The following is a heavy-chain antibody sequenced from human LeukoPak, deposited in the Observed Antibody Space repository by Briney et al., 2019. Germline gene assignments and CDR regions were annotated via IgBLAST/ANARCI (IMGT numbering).Heavy chain of an antibody. V-gene: IGHV3-30*04. CDR1: GFTFSSYA. CDR2: ISYDGSDK. CDR3: ARDEHDILTGYYLYYYGMDV. J-gene: IGHJ6*02. D-gene: IGHD3-9*01. Sequence: GRSLRLSCAASGFTFSSYAMHWGRQAPGKGLEWVAVISYDGSDKYSADSVKGRFTISRDNSKNTLYLQMNSLRAEDTAVYYCARDEHDILTGYYLYYYGMDVWGQGTTVTVSS.